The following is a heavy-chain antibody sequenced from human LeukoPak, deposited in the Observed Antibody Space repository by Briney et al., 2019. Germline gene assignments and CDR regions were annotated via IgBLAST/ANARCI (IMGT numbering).Heavy chain of an antibody. CDR3: ARAGYSYGPPKY. Sequence: GGSLRLSCAASGFTFSSYSMNWVRQAPGKELEWVSSISSSSSYIYYADSVKGRFTISRDNAKNSLYLQMNSLRAEDTAVYYCARAGYSYGPPKYWGQGTLVTVSS. V-gene: IGHV3-21*01. CDR2: ISSSSSYI. D-gene: IGHD5-18*01. CDR1: GFTFSSYS. J-gene: IGHJ4*02.